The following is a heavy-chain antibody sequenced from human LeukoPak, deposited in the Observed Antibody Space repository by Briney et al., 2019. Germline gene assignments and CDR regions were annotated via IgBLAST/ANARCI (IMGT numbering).Heavy chain of an antibody. CDR2: INHSGST. Sequence: SETLSLTCAVYGGSFSGYYWSWIRHPPGKGLEWIGEINHSGSTNYNPSLKSRVTISVDTSKNQFSLKLSSVTAADTAVYYCARPNTVITMIVGSEVAFDIWGQGTMVTVSS. CDR1: GGSFSGYY. CDR3: ARPNTVITMIVGSEVAFDI. D-gene: IGHD3-22*01. J-gene: IGHJ3*02. V-gene: IGHV4-34*01.